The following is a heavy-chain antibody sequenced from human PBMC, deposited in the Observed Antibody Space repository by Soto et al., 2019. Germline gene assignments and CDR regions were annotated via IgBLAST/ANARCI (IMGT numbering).Heavy chain of an antibody. CDR1: GFTFSSYE. CDR3: ARAPANYYSYGMDV. Sequence: EVQVVESGGGLVQPGGSLRLSCAASGFTFSSYEMNWVRQAPGHGLEWVSYISSSGSDRYYADSVRGRSTISRGNAKTSLYLQMNSLRAEDTGVYYCARAPANYYSYGMDVWGQGTTVTVSS. V-gene: IGHV3-48*03. CDR2: ISSSGSDR. J-gene: IGHJ6*02.